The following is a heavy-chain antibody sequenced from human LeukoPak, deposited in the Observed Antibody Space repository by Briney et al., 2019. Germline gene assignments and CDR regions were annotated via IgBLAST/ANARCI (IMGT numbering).Heavy chain of an antibody. CDR1: GGSISSSSYY. Sequence: SETLSLTCTVSGGSISSSSYYWGWIRQPPGKGLEWIGSIYYGGSTYYNPSLKSRVTISVDTSKNQFSLKLSSVTAADTAVYYCARGDDILTGYYGWFDPWGQGTLVTVSS. D-gene: IGHD3-9*01. V-gene: IGHV4-39*07. CDR2: IYYGGST. J-gene: IGHJ5*02. CDR3: ARGDDILTGYYGWFDP.